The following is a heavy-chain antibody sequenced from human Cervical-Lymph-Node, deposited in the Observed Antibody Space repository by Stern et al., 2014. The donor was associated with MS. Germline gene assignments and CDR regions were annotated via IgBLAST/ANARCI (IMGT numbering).Heavy chain of an antibody. CDR3: ARGLLGSENAFDI. CDR1: GYTFTSYG. J-gene: IGHJ3*02. CDR2: ISAYNVTT. V-gene: IGHV1-18*01. D-gene: IGHD2-15*01. Sequence: MQLVESGAEVKKPGASVKVSCKASGYTFTSYGISWVRQAPGQVLEWMGWISAYNVTTNYAQKLRGRDTMPTDTSTSTAYMELSSLRSDDTAVYYCARGLLGSENAFDIWGQGTMVTVSS.